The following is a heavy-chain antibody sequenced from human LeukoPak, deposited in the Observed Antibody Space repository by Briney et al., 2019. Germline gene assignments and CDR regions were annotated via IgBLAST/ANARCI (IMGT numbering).Heavy chain of an antibody. J-gene: IGHJ4*02. Sequence: PGGSLRLSCAASGFTFSSYAMHWVRQAPGKGLEWVAVISYDGSNKYYADSVKGRFTISRDNSKNTLYLQMNSLRAEDTAVYYCAKDPGRSRHLGYCSGGSCYPDYWGQGTLVTVSS. CDR3: AKDPGRSRHLGYCSGGSCYPDY. D-gene: IGHD2-15*01. CDR2: ISYDGSNK. V-gene: IGHV3-30-3*01. CDR1: GFTFSSYA.